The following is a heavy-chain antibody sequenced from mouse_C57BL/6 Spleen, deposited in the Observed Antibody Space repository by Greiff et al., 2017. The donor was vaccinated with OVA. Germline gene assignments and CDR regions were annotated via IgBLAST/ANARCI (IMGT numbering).Heavy chain of an antibody. CDR1: GYTFTSYW. CDR2: IHPNSGST. D-gene: IGHD3-2*02. CDR3: ARDSSVDY. V-gene: IGHV1-64*01. Sequence: VQLQQPGAELVKPGASVKLSCKASGYTFTSYWMHWVKQRPGQGLEWIGMIHPNSGSTNYNEKFKSKATLTEGKSSSTAYMQLSSLTSEDSAVYYCARDSSVDYWGQGTTLTVSA. J-gene: IGHJ2*01.